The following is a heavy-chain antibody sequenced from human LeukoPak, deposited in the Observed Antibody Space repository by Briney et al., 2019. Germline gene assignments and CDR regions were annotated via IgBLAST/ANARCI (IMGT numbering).Heavy chain of an antibody. J-gene: IGHJ4*02. Sequence: PGGSLRLSCAASGFTFSSYSMNWVRQAPGKGLEWVSSISSSSSYIYYADLVKGRFTISRDNAKNSLYLQMNSLRAEDTAVYYCASPRGGDYGDYWGQGTLVTVSS. V-gene: IGHV3-21*04. CDR1: GFTFSSYS. CDR3: ASPRGGDYGDY. CDR2: ISSSSSYI. D-gene: IGHD3-16*01.